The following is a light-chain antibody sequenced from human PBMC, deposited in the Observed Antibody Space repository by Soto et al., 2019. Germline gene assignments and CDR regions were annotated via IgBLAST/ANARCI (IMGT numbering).Light chain of an antibody. Sequence: DIQMTQSPSSLSASVGDRVTITCRASQSISSYLNWYQQKPGKAPKLLIYAASSLQSGVPSRFSGTKSGTDFTLTISSLQPEDFATYYCQQSYSTPPTFGQGTKVEIK. J-gene: IGKJ1*01. V-gene: IGKV1-39*01. CDR2: AAS. CDR1: QSISSY. CDR3: QQSYSTPPT.